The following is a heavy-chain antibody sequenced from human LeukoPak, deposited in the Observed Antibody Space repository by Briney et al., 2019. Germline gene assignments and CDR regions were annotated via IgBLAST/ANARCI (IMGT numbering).Heavy chain of an antibody. CDR2: ISGSGGST. CDR3: AKDFKELGY. J-gene: IGHJ4*02. Sequence: ASVKVSCKASGGTFSSYAMSWVRQAPGKGLEWVSAISGSGGSTYYADSVKGRFTISRDNSKNTLYLQMNSLRAEDTAVYYCAKDFKELGYWGQGTLVTVSS. CDR1: GGTFSSYA. V-gene: IGHV3-23*01. D-gene: IGHD1-7*01.